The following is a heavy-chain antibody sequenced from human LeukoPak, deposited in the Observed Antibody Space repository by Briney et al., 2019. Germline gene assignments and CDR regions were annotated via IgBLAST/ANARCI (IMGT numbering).Heavy chain of an antibody. Sequence: GGSLRLSCAASGFTFSSYTMNWVRQAPGKGLEWVSYISSSTSTIYYADSVKGRFTISRDNAKNSLYLQMNSLRAEDTAVYYCARDPSKDSVAYWGQGTLVTVSS. CDR3: ARDPSKDSVAY. J-gene: IGHJ4*02. V-gene: IGHV3-48*01. D-gene: IGHD3/OR15-3a*01. CDR1: GFTFSSYT. CDR2: ISSSTSTI.